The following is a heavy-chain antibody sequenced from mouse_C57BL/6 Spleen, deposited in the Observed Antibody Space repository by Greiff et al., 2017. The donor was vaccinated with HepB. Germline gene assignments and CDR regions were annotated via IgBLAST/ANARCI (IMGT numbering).Heavy chain of an antibody. V-gene: IGHV5-9-1*02. J-gene: IGHJ3*01. CDR3: TRDGYYGAWFAY. CDR2: ISSGGDYI. D-gene: IGHD2-3*01. CDR1: GFTFSSYA. Sequence: EVQVVESGEGLVKPGGSLKLSCAASGFTFSSYAMSWVRQTPEKRLEWVAYISSGGDYIYYADTVKGRFTISRDNARNTLYLQMSSLKSEDTAMYYCTRDGYYGAWFAYWGQGTLVTVSA.